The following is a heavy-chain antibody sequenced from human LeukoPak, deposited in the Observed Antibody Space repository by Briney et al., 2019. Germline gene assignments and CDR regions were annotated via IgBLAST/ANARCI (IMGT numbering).Heavy chain of an antibody. CDR3: ARAKGRVSIFGVVISPLDY. V-gene: IGHV4-39*01. CDR1: GDSISSNSYY. Sequence: SETLSLTCTVSGDSISSNSYYWGWIRQPPGKGLEWIGNIYYSGSTYYNPSLKSRVTISVDTSKSQFSLKLSSVTAADTAVYYCARAKGRVSIFGVVISPLDYWGQGTLVTVSS. J-gene: IGHJ4*02. CDR2: IYYSGST. D-gene: IGHD3-3*01.